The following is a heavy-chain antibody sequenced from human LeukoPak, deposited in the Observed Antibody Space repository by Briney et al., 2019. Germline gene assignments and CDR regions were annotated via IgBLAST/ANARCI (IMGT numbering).Heavy chain of an antibody. D-gene: IGHD6-13*01. Sequence: TGGSLRLSCAASGFTFSSYAMSWVRQAPGKGLEWVAVIWYDGSNKYYADSVKGRFTISRDNSKNTLYLQMNSLRAEDTAVYYCARDGDSSSWPDRNWFDPWGQGTLVTVSS. V-gene: IGHV3-33*08. CDR3: ARDGDSSSWPDRNWFDP. CDR1: GFTFSSYA. CDR2: IWYDGSNK. J-gene: IGHJ5*02.